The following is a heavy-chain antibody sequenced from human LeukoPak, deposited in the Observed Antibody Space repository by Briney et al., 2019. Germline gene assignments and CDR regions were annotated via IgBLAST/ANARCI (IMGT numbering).Heavy chain of an antibody. D-gene: IGHD3-22*01. J-gene: IGHJ4*02. CDR3: VRGLIRYYDSNGSYGSFDY. CDR2: IRYDGNNK. Sequence: GGSLRLSCAASGFTFRSYGMHWVRQAPGKGLEWVAFIRYDGNNKYYADSVKGRFTIFRDNSKNTMYLHMNSLRLEDTAVYYCVRGLIRYYDSNGSYGSFDYWGQGTLVTVSS. V-gene: IGHV3-30*02. CDR1: GFTFRSYG.